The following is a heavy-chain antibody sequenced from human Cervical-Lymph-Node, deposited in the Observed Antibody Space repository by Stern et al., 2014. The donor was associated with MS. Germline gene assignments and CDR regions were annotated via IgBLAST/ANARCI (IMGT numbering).Heavy chain of an antibody. D-gene: IGHD2-15*01. CDR2: MNPNNGNR. CDR3: ARVRTALGRGVDY. V-gene: IGHV1-8*01. CDR1: GYTFTSYD. J-gene: IGHJ4*02. Sequence: VQLVQSGAEVKKPGASVKVSCKASGYTFTSYDIHWVRQATGQGLEWMGWMNPNNGNRDSAQKFQGRVTMTSNTSISTAYMELTSLRSDDTAVYYCARVRTALGRGVDYWGQGTLVTVSS.